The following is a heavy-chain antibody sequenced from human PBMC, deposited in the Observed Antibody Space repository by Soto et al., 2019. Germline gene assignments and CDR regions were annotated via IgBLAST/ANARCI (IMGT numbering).Heavy chain of an antibody. CDR2: IYSGGST. Sequence: LGGSLRLSCAASGFTVSSNYMSWVRQAPGKGLEWVSVIYSGGSTYYADSVKGRFIISRDNSKNTLYLQMNSLRAEDTAVYYCARSDSSGYYGMDVWGQGTTVTVSS. CDR1: GFTVSSNY. J-gene: IGHJ6*02. V-gene: IGHV3-53*01. CDR3: ARSDSSGYYGMDV. D-gene: IGHD3-22*01.